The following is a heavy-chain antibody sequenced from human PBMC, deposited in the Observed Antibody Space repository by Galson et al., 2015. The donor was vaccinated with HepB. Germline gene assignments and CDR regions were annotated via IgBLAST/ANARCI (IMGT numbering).Heavy chain of an antibody. D-gene: IGHD5-18*01. Sequence: SLRLSCAASGFTFSSYSTNWVRQAPGKGLEWVSYISSSSSTIYYADSVKGRFTISRDNAKNSLYLQMNSLRDEDTAVYYCARDGYSYGYGYHYYGMDVWGQGTTVTVSS. CDR3: ARDGYSYGYGYHYYGMDV. V-gene: IGHV3-48*02. CDR1: GFTFSSYS. J-gene: IGHJ6*02. CDR2: ISSSSSTI.